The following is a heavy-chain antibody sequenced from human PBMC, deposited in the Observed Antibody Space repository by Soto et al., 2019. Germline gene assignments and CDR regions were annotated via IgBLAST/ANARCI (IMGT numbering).Heavy chain of an antibody. Sequence: GGSLRLSCSASGFTFSSYAMHWVRQAPGKGLEYVSAISSNGGSTYYADSVKGRFTISRDNSKNTLYLQMSSLRAEDTAVYYCARSSYYYDTSAYYSYRGQRTPVPVSA. J-gene: IGHJ1*01. V-gene: IGHV3-64D*06. CDR1: GFTFSSYA. CDR3: ARSSYYYDTSAYYSY. CDR2: ISSNGGST. D-gene: IGHD3-22*01.